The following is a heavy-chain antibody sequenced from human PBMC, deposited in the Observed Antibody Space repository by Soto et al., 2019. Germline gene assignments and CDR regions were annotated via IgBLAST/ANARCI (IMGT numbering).Heavy chain of an antibody. V-gene: IGHV3-30*18. CDR1: GFTFSSYG. J-gene: IGHJ4*02. CDR2: ISYDGSNK. D-gene: IGHD5-12*01. CDR3: AKDSFHTRGYSGYDYFDY. Sequence: GGSLRLSCAASGFTFSSYGMHWVRQAPGKGLEWVAVISYDGSNKYYADSVKGRFTISRDNSKNTLYLQMNSLRAEDTAVYYCAKDSFHTRGYSGYDYFDYWGQGTLVTVSS.